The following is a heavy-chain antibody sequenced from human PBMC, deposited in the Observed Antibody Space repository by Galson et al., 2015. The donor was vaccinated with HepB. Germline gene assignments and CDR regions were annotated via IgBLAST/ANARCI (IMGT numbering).Heavy chain of an antibody. CDR2: IANDGSIK. D-gene: IGHD2-8*01. CDR1: GFTFSSYG. J-gene: IGHJ3*01. Sequence: SLRLSCAASGFTFSSYGMHWVRQAPGKGLEWVAVIANDGSIKYYAVSLQGRFTVSRDNSKNTLYLQMNSLNAEDTAVYYCVREATWYAFDVWGQGIMVTVSS. CDR3: VREATWYAFDV. V-gene: IGHV3-30*03.